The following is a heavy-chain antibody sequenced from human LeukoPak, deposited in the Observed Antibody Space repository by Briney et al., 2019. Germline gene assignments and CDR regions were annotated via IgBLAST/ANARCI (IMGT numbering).Heavy chain of an antibody. CDR2: INPNSGGT. CDR3: ARAPGVRGVTRAYFDY. J-gene: IGHJ4*02. Sequence: GASVTVSCKASGYTFTGYYMHWVRQAPGQGLEWMGWINPNSGGTNYAQKFQGRVTMTRDTSISTAYMELSRLRSDDTAVYYCARAPGVRGVTRAYFDYWGQGTLVTVSS. D-gene: IGHD3-10*01. CDR1: GYTFTGYY. V-gene: IGHV1-2*02.